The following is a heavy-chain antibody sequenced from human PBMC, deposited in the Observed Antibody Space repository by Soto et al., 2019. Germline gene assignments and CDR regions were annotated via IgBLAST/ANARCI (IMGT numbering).Heavy chain of an antibody. J-gene: IGHJ6*03. CDR1: GYTFTSYG. CDR2: ISANNGNT. V-gene: IGHV1-18*01. D-gene: IGHD6-19*01. Sequence: ASVKVSCKASGYTFTSYGISWVRQAPGQGLEWMGWISANNGNTNYAQKFQGRVTMTTNTSTSTAYMELRSLRSEDTAVYYCARGAVAGTYYYYYMDVWGKGTTVTVSS. CDR3: ARGAVAGTYYYYYMDV.